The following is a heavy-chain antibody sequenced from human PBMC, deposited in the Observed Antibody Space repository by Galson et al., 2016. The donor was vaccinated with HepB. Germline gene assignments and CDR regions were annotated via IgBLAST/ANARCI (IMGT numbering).Heavy chain of an antibody. CDR1: GYNFTREF. J-gene: IGHJ2*01. D-gene: IGHD3-22*01. V-gene: IGHV5-51*01. CDR3: ARRRTSGYYPWYFDL. CDR2: IQLIDSHT. Sequence: QSGAEVKKPGESLRISCKGSGYNFTREFIGWVRQLPGKGLEWMGIIQLIDSHTRYSPSFQGHVTISADNSISTAYLQWSSLKASDTAMYYCARRRTSGYYPWYFDLWGSGTLVIVTS.